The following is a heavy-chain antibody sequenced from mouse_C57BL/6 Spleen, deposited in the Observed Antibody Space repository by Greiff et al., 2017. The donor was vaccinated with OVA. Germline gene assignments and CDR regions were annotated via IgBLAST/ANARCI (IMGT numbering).Heavy chain of an antibody. CDR1: GYTFTSYW. V-gene: IGHV1-52*01. J-gene: IGHJ2*01. D-gene: IGHD3-2*02. Sequence: VQLQQSGAELVRPGSSVKLSCKASGYTFTSYWMHWVKQRPIQGLEWIGNIDPSDSETNYNQKFKDKATLTVDKSSSTAYMQLSSLTSEDSAVYDCARRRDSSGLFDYWGQGTTLTVSS. CDR3: ARRRDSSGLFDY. CDR2: IDPSDSET.